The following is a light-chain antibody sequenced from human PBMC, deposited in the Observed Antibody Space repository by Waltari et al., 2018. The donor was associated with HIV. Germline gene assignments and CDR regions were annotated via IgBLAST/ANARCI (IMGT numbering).Light chain of an antibody. V-gene: IGKV1-39*01. CDR3: QQSSSTPLT. CDR1: QSVGIN. J-gene: IGKJ3*01. CDR2: GAS. Sequence: MTQSPFFLSASVGDRVTITCRESQSVGINLNWYQQKLGTAPKLLIYGASSLQSGVPSRFSGTGSGTDFTLTISSLQPEDFATYYCQQSSSTPLTFGPGTKVDMK.